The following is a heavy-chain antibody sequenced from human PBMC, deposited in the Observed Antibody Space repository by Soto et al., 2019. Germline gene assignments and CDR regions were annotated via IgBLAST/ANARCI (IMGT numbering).Heavy chain of an antibody. V-gene: IGHV3-23*01. D-gene: IGHD3-10*01. Sequence: GGSLEISSAVSRLTFSYFAMSWVRQAPGKGLEWVSAISGSGGITYYADSVKGRFTISRDNSKNTLFLQMNSLRAEDTAVYYCALLGRSGSGRPYYYGMDVWGQGTTVTVSS. J-gene: IGHJ6*02. CDR3: ALLGRSGSGRPYYYGMDV. CDR1: RLTFSYFA. CDR2: ISGSGGIT.